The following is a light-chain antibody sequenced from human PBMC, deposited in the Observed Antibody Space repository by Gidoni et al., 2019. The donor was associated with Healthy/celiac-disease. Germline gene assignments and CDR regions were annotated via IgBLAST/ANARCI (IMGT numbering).Light chain of an antibody. CDR2: AAS. CDR3: QQSYSTPPT. Sequence: IQMTQSPSSLSASVGDRVTITCRASQSISSYLNWYQQKPGKAPKLLIYAASSLQSGGPSRFSGSGSGTDFTLTISSLQPEDFATYYCQQSYSTPPTFGQGTKLEIK. V-gene: IGKV1-39*01. J-gene: IGKJ2*01. CDR1: QSISSY.